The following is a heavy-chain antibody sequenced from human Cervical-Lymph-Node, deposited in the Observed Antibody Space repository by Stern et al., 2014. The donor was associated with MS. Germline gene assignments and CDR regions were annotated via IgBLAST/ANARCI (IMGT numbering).Heavy chain of an antibody. D-gene: IGHD2/OR15-2a*01. V-gene: IGHV3-33*05. J-gene: IGHJ3*02. CDR2: ILHDGTTK. CDR1: GGAFKTYG. CDR3: ARDGDLTLGIVDCFDI. Sequence: VQLVESGGGAVQPGKSLRLSCVASGGAFKTYGMHWVRQAPGKGLEWVTFILHDGTTKSYADSVKGRFTVSRDNSKNTLYLQMNSLRAEDTAVYYCARDGDLTLGIVDCFDIWGQGTLVTVSS.